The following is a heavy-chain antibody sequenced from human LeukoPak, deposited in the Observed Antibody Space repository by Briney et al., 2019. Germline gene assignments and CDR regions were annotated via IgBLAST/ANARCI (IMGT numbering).Heavy chain of an antibody. CDR2: IYYSGST. CDR3: ARADSSGYYVGY. J-gene: IGHJ4*02. V-gene: IGHV4-59*01. CDR1: GGSISSYY. D-gene: IGHD3-22*01. Sequence: PSETLSLTCTVSGGSISSYYWSWIRQPPGKGLEWIGYIYYSGSTNYNPSLKSRVTISVDTSKNQFPLKLSSVTAADTAVYYCARADSSGYYVGYWGQGTLVTVSS.